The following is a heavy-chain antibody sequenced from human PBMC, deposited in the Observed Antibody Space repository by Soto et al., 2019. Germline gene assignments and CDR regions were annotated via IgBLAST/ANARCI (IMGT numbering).Heavy chain of an antibody. V-gene: IGHV4-4*02. J-gene: IGHJ4*02. D-gene: IGHD5-18*01. CDR3: ARPGYSWAVAPLF. CDR1: GAPITTNSW. CDR2: IYHSGST. Sequence: SETLSLTCTVSGAPITTNSWWSWVRQPPGKGLEWIGEIYHSGSTHYNPSLKSRLTFSVDKSKNQLSLSLKSVTAADTAMYYCARPGYSWAVAPLFWGQGIPVTVSS.